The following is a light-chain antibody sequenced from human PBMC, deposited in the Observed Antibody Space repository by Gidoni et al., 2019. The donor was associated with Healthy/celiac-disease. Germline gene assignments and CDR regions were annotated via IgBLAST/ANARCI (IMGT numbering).Light chain of an antibody. CDR2: GAS. Sequence: EIVLPPSPGTLSLSPGERATLSCRASQSVSSSYLAWYQQKPGRAPRLLIYGASSRAPGSPDRFSGSGSGTDFTLTSSSLEPEDFAVYYCQQYGSSPLTFGQGTKVEIK. V-gene: IGKV3-20*01. CDR3: QQYGSSPLT. CDR1: QSVSSSY. J-gene: IGKJ1*01.